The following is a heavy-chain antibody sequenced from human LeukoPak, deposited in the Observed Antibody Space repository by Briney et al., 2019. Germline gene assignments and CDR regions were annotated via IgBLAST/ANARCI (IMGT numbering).Heavy chain of an antibody. CDR2: INTNTGNP. Sequence: GASVKVSCKASGYTFTSYAMNWVRQAPGQGLEWMGWINTNTGNPTYAQGFTGRFVFSLDTSVSTAYLQISSLKAEDTAVYYCARDKYCSRTSCYFTGMDVWGQGTTVTVS. D-gene: IGHD2-2*01. CDR1: GYTFTSYA. CDR3: ARDKYCSRTSCYFTGMDV. V-gene: IGHV7-4-1*02. J-gene: IGHJ6*02.